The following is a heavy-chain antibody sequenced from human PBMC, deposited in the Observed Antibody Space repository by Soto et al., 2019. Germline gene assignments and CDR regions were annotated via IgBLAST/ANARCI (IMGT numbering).Heavy chain of an antibody. J-gene: IGHJ4*02. V-gene: IGHV4-59*08. CDR2: IYYSGTP. CDR1: GGSISTDY. D-gene: IGHD2-21*01. Sequence: PSETLSLTCTVAGGSISTDYWNWIRQPPGKGLEWIGYIYYSGTPNYNPSLKSRVTISLDTSKKQFSLKLSSVIAADTAVYYCARLNFGGAGGYFDYWGLGTLVTVSS. CDR3: ARLNFGGAGGYFDY.